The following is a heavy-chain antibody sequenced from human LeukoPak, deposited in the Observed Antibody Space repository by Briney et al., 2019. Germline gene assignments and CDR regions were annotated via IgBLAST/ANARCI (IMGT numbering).Heavy chain of an antibody. CDR1: GFTFSSYA. J-gene: IGHJ4*02. D-gene: IGHD3-3*02. CDR2: ISGGGGST. V-gene: IGHV3-23*01. Sequence: PGGSLRLSYAASGFTFSSYAMSWVRQAPGKGLEWVSAISGGGGSTYYADSVKGRFTISRDNSKNTLYLQMNSLRAEDTAVYYCAKDCEVAIYGAFDYWGQGTLVTVSS. CDR3: AKDCEVAIYGAFDY.